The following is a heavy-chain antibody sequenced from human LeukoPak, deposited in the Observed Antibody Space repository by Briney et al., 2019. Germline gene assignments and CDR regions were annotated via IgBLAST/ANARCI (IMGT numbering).Heavy chain of an antibody. V-gene: IGHV3-23*01. CDR1: GFTFSSYA. J-gene: IGHJ6*02. D-gene: IGHD3-10*01. CDR2: IGGVSESF. CDR3: ARRWLGDPYGMDV. Sequence: GGSLRLSCAASGFTFSSYAMTWVRQAPGKGLEWVSIIGGVSESFYYADSVKGRFTVSRDNSKDTLYLQINSLRDEDTAVYYCARRWLGDPYGMDVWGQGTTVSVSS.